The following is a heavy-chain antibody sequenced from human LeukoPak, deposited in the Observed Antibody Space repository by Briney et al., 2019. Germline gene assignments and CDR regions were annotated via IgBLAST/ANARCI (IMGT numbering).Heavy chain of an antibody. CDR3: ARSEYYYDSSGYRPFDI. CDR2: IYSGGST. V-gene: IGHV3-66*01. D-gene: IGHD3-22*01. CDR1: GFTVSSNY. Sequence: PGGSLRLSSAASGFTVSSNYMSWVRQAPGKGLEWVSVIYSGGSTYYADSVKGRFTISRDNSKNTLYLQMNSLRAEDTAVYYCARSEYYYDSSGYRPFDIWGQGTMVTVSS. J-gene: IGHJ3*02.